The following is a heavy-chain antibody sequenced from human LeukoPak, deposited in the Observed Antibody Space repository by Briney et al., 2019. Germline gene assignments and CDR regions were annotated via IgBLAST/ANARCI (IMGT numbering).Heavy chain of an antibody. J-gene: IGHJ4*02. CDR3: ASLIAVAGTADY. V-gene: IGHV1-3*02. Sequence: ASVKVSCKASGYTFTSYAMHWVRQAPGQRLEWMGWSNAGNGNTKYSQEFQGRVTITADESTSTAYMELSSLRSEDTAVYYCASLIAVAGTADYWGQGTLVTVSS. D-gene: IGHD6-19*01. CDR1: GYTFTSYA. CDR2: SNAGNGNT.